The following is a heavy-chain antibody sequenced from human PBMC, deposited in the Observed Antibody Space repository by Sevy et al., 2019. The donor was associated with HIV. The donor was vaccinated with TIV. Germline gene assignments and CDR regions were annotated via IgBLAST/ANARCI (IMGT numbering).Heavy chain of an antibody. Sequence: GESLKISCKGSGYSFTSYWIGWVRQMPGKGLVWMGIIYPGDSDTRYSPSFQGQVTISADKSITTAYLQWSSLKASDTAMYYCAIPRYCSSTSCYDDAFDIWGQWTMVTVSS. CDR2: IYPGDSDT. CDR1: GYSFTSYW. J-gene: IGHJ3*02. D-gene: IGHD2-2*01. CDR3: AIPRYCSSTSCYDDAFDI. V-gene: IGHV5-51*01.